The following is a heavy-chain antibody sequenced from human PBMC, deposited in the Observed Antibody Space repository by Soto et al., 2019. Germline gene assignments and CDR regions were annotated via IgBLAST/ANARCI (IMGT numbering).Heavy chain of an antibody. D-gene: IGHD6-19*01. CDR3: ARRSAVAGLFDY. V-gene: IGHV4-59*08. J-gene: IGHJ4*02. Sequence: PSETLSLTCTVSGGSISSYYWSWIRQPPGKGLEWIGYIYYSGSTNYNPSLKSRVTISVDTSKNQFSLKLSSVTAADTAVYYCARRSAVAGLFDYWGQGTLVTVS. CDR2: IYYSGST. CDR1: GGSISSYY.